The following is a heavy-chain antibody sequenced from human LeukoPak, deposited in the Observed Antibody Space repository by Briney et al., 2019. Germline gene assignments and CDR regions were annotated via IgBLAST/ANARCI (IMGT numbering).Heavy chain of an antibody. CDR2: INPSGGST. CDR1: GYTFTKYY. Sequence: ASVKVSCKASGYTFTKYYIHWVPQAPGHGLKWMGVINPSGGSTSYAQKFQGRVTMTRDTSTSTVYMELSSLRSEDTAVYYCARRGSSGWYHFDLWGRGTLVTVSS. V-gene: IGHV1-46*01. J-gene: IGHJ2*01. CDR3: ARRGSSGWYHFDL. D-gene: IGHD6-19*01.